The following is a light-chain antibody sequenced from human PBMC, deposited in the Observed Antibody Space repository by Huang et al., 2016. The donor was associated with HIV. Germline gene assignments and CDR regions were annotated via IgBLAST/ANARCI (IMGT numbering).Light chain of an antibody. J-gene: IGKJ1*01. CDR2: WAS. CDR1: QSVLFSSSNKNY. V-gene: IGKV4-1*01. CDR3: QQYYSTPT. Sequence: DIVLTQSPDTLAVSLGERATINCKSSQSVLFSSSNKNYLTWYQQKPGQPPKALIYWASTRESGVPDRVSGSGSGTDFTLTITSLQAEDVALYYCQQYYSTPTFGQGTRVEI.